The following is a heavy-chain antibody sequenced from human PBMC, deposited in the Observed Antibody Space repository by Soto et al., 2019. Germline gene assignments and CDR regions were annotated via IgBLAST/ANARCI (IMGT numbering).Heavy chain of an antibody. CDR1: GGSFSGYY. Sequence: SETLSLTCAVYGGSFSGYYWIWIRQPPGKGLEWIGEINHSGSTNYNPSLKSRVTISVDTSKNQFSLKLSSVTAADTAVYYCARGGPSYYYDSSGYLRPWGQGTLVTVSS. D-gene: IGHD3-22*01. J-gene: IGHJ5*02. CDR3: ARGGPSYYYDSSGYLRP. V-gene: IGHV4-34*01. CDR2: INHSGST.